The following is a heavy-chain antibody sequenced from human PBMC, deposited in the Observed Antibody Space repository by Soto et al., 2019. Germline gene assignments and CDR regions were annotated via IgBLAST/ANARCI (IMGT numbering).Heavy chain of an antibody. CDR1: GGSISSGGYS. D-gene: IGHD6-19*01. Sequence: QLQLQESGSGLVKPSQTLSLTCAVSGGSISSGGYSWSWIRQPPGKGLEWIGYIYHSGSTYYNPSLKSRVPIPVARSKNQFSLKLSSVTAADTAVYYCASAGGLGAVAADYWGQGTLVTVSS. J-gene: IGHJ4*02. CDR2: IYHSGST. V-gene: IGHV4-30-2*01. CDR3: ASAGGLGAVAADY.